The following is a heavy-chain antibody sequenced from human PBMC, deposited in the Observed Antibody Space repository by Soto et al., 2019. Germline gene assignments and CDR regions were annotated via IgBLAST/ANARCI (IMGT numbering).Heavy chain of an antibody. CDR2: INSDGSST. Sequence: GGSLRLSCAASGFTFSSYWMNWVRQAPGKGLVWVSRINSDGSSTSYADSVKGRFTISRDNAKNTLYLQMNSLRAEDTAVYYCARVWRYYYDSSGYFDYWGQGTLVTVS. D-gene: IGHD3-22*01. CDR1: GFTFSSYW. V-gene: IGHV3-74*01. CDR3: ARVWRYYYDSSGYFDY. J-gene: IGHJ4*02.